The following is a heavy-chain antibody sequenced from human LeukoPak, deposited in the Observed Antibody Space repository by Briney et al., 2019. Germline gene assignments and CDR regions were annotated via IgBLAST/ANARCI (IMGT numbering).Heavy chain of an antibody. D-gene: IGHD2-15*01. CDR3: ARGRLVAVAAGPLRY. CDR1: GGSFSGYY. J-gene: IGHJ4*02. CDR2: INHSGST. V-gene: IGHV4-34*01. Sequence: SETLSLTCAVYGGSFSGYYWSWIRQPPGKGLEWIGEINHSGSTNYNPSLKSRVTISVDTSKNQFSLKLSSVTAADTAVYYCARGRLVAVAAGPLRYWGQGTLVTVSS.